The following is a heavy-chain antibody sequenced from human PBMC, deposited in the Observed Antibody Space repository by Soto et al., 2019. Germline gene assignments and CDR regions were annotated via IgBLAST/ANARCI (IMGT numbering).Heavy chain of an antibody. CDR1: GGSISSGDYY. CDR3: ARDLPLDDFWSGYYGMDV. J-gene: IGHJ6*02. CDR2: IYYSGST. D-gene: IGHD3-3*01. V-gene: IGHV4-30-4*01. Sequence: PSETLSLTCTVSGGSISSGDYYWSWIRQPPGKGLEWIGYIYYSGSTYYNPSLKSRVTISVDTSKNQFSLKLSSVTAADTAVYYCARDLPLDDFWSGYYGMDVWGQGTTVTV.